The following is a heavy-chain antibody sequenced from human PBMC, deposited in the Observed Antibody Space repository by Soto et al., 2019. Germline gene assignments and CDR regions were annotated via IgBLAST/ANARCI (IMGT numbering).Heavy chain of an antibody. CDR3: ATTTPPPYSSGWYDPAFDI. V-gene: IGHV3-7*01. D-gene: IGHD6-19*01. CDR2: IKQDGSEK. Sequence: GGSLRLSCAASGFTFSSYWMSWVRQAPGKGLEWVANIKQDGSEKYYVDSVKGRFTISRDNANNSLYLQMNSLRVEDTAVYYCATTTPPPYSSGWYDPAFDIRGQGTMVTVS. CDR1: GFTFSSYW. J-gene: IGHJ3*02.